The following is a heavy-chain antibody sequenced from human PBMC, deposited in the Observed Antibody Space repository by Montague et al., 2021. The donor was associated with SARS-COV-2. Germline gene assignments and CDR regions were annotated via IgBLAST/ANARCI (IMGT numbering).Heavy chain of an antibody. CDR3: ASGIYPSGSYYNRYYYGLNT. D-gene: IGHD3-10*01. V-gene: IGHV4-34*01. J-gene: IGHJ6*02. CDR1: GGSLSGYY. CDR2: INHNANT. Sequence: SETLSLTCAVYGGSLSGYYWSWIRQPPEKGLEWIGEINHNANTKYNPSLKSPVTISIDTSKNQFSLKMTSVTAADTATYYCASGIYPSGSYYNRYYYGLNTWGPGTTVIVSS.